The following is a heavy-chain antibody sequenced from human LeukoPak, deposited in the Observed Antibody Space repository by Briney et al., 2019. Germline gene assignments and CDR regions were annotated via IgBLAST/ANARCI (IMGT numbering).Heavy chain of an antibody. J-gene: IGHJ6*03. V-gene: IGHV4-34*01. CDR2: INHSGST. CDR1: GGSFSGYY. D-gene: IGHD6-13*01. Sequence: SETLSLTCAVYGGSFSGYYWSWMRRPPGKGLEWIGEINHSGSTNYNPSLKSRVTISVDTSKNQFSLKLRSVTAADTAVYYCARVPRIAASGTGYYSYYMYVWGKGTTVTVSS. CDR3: ARVPRIAASGTGYYSYYMYV.